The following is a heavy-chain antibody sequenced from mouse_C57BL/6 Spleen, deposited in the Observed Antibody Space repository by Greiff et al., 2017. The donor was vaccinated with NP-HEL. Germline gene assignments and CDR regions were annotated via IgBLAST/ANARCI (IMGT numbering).Heavy chain of an antibody. D-gene: IGHD3-3*01. CDR3: ARRELYYFDY. J-gene: IGHJ2*01. CDR2: IYPGGGAT. Sequence: VQLQQSGAELVKPGASVKISCKASGYAFSSYWMNWVKQRPGKGLEWIGQIYPGGGATNYNGKFKGKATLTADKSSSTAYMQLSSLTSEDSAVYFCARRELYYFDYWGQGTTLTVSS. CDR1: GYAFSSYW. V-gene: IGHV1-80*01.